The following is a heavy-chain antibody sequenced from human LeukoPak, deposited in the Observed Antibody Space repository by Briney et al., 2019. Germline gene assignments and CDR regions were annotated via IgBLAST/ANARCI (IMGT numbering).Heavy chain of an antibody. Sequence: SETPSLTCTVSGGSISTYYWSWIRQPAGKGLEWIGRIYTSGSTNYNPSLKGRVTMSVDKSKNQFSLKLSSVTAADTAVYYCARGGYSGYDYVNYFDYWGQGTLVTVSS. D-gene: IGHD5-12*01. V-gene: IGHV4-4*07. J-gene: IGHJ4*02. CDR3: ARGGYSGYDYVNYFDY. CDR2: IYTSGST. CDR1: GGSISTYY.